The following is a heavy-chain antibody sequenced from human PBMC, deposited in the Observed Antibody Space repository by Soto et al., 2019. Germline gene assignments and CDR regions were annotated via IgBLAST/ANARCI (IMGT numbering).Heavy chain of an antibody. V-gene: IGHV4-61*01. J-gene: IGHJ6*02. CDR2: IYYSGST. CDR1: GGSVSSGSYY. D-gene: IGHD2-2*01. CDR3: ARDAAANFGMDV. Sequence: PSETLSLTCTVSGGSVSSGSYYWSWIRQPPGKGLEWIGYIYYSGSTNYNPSLKSRVTISVDTSKNQLSLKLSSVTAADTAVYYCARDAAANFGMDVWGQGTTVTVSS.